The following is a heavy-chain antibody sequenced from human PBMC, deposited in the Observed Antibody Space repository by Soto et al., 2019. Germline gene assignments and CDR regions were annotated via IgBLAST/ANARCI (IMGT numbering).Heavy chain of an antibody. D-gene: IGHD6-13*01. Sequence: QVQLVQSGAEVKKPGASVKVSCKASGYTFTSYDINWVRQATGHGLEWMGWMNPNSGNTGYAQNLQGRVTMTRNTSTSTAYMELSSLSSDDTAVYYCASGRSTSWFSDYWGLGTLVTVSS. CDR1: GYTFTSYD. CDR2: MNPNSGNT. CDR3: ASGRSTSWFSDY. V-gene: IGHV1-8*01. J-gene: IGHJ4*02.